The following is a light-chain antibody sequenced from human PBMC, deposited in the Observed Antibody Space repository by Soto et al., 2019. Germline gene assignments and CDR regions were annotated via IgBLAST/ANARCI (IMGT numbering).Light chain of an antibody. J-gene: IGKJ2*01. V-gene: IGKV1-5*01. CDR3: QQYNSYSAGYT. CDR1: QSISSW. CDR2: DAS. Sequence: DIQMTQSPSTLSASVGDRVTITCRASQSISSWLAWYQQKPGKAPKLLIYDASSLESGVPSRFSGSGSGTEFTLTSSSLQPDDFATYYCQQYNSYSAGYTFGQGTKLEIK.